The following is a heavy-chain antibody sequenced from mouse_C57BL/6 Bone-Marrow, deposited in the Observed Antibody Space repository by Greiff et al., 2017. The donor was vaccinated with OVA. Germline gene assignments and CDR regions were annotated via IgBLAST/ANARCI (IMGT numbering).Heavy chain of an antibody. CDR2: IRNKANGYTT. J-gene: IGHJ2*01. Sequence: EVQLVESGGGLVQPGGSLSLSCAASGFTFTDYYMSWVRQPPGKALEWLGFIRNKANGYTTEYSASVKGRFTISRDNSQSILYLQMDALRAEDSATYNCARDNGYFDYWGQGTTLTVSS. V-gene: IGHV7-3*01. CDR3: ARDNGYFDY. CDR1: GFTFTDYY.